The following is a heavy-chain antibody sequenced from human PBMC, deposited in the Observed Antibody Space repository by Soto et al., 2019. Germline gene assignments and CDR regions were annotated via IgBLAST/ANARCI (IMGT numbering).Heavy chain of an antibody. CDR1: GFTFSSYW. Sequence: GGSLRLSCAASGFTFSSYWMHWVRQVPGTGPVWVSRISSDGTSTAYADSVKGRFTISRDNAKNTLSLQMDSLRAEDTAVYSCVRGATFDYWGQGAQVTVSS. J-gene: IGHJ4*02. CDR2: ISSDGTST. V-gene: IGHV3-74*01. CDR3: VRGATFDY.